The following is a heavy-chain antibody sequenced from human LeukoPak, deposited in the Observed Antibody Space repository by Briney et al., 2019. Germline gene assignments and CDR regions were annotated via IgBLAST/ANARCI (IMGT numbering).Heavy chain of an antibody. CDR3: AGSLGYCSSTSCYPYWYFDL. J-gene: IGHJ2*01. V-gene: IGHV4-39*01. CDR1: GGSISRGGYY. Sequence: PSETLSLTCTVSGGSISRGGYYWSWIRQHPGKGLEWIGYIYYSGSTYYNPSLKSRVTISVDTSKNQFSLKLSSVTAADTAVYYCAGSLGYCSSTSCYPYWYFDLWGRGTLVTVSS. CDR2: IYYSGST. D-gene: IGHD2-2*01.